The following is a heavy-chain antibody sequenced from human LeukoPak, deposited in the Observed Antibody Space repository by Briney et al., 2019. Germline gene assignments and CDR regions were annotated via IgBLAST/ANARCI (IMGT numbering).Heavy chain of an antibody. CDR3: ANHYYGSGGVNYFDY. V-gene: IGHV3-30*18. Sequence: PGRSLRLSCVASGFTFSSYGMHWLRQAPGKGLEWVAGVTNDGSNKYYADSVKGRFTISRDNSKNTLYLQMNSLRAEDTAVYYCANHYYGSGGVNYFDYWGQGTLVTVSS. CDR1: GFTFSSYG. J-gene: IGHJ4*02. CDR2: VTNDGSNK. D-gene: IGHD3-10*01.